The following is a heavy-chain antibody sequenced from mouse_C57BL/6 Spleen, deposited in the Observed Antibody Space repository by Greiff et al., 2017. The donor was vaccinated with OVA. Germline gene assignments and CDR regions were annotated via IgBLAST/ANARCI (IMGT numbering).Heavy chain of an antibody. Sequence: EVQLQQSGPELVKPGASVKISCKASGYTFTDYYMNWVKQSHGKSLEWIGDINPNNGGTSYNQKFKGKATLTVDKSSSTAYMELRSLTSEDSAVYYCARVRGYDYGFAYWGQGTLVTVSA. V-gene: IGHV1-26*01. J-gene: IGHJ3*01. CDR2: INPNNGGT. D-gene: IGHD2-4*01. CDR1: GYTFTDYY. CDR3: ARVRGYDYGFAY.